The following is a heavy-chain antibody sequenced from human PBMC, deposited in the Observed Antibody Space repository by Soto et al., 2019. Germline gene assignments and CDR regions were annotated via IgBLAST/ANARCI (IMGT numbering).Heavy chain of an antibody. CDR3: ARDRLEKQWLVRRKAPGE. Sequence: DSVQVSCKASGYTFTSYGISWVRQAPGQGLEWMGWISAYNGNTNYAQKLQGRVTMTTDTSTSTAYMELRSLRSDDTAVYYCARDRLEKQWLVRRKAPGEWGQGILVTVPS. V-gene: IGHV1-18*04. J-gene: IGHJ4*02. D-gene: IGHD6-19*01. CDR1: GYTFTSYG. CDR2: ISAYNGNT.